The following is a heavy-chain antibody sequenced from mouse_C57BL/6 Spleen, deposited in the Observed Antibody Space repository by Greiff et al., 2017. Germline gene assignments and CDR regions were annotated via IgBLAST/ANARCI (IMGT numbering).Heavy chain of an antibody. Sequence: QVQLQQPGAELVKPGASVKLSCKASGYTFTSYCMQWVKQRPGQGLEWIGEIDPSDSYTNYNQKFKGKATLTVDTSSSTAYMQLSSLTSEDSAVYYGARRVGYYDYLYAIDYWGQGTSVTVSS. CDR1: GYTFTSYC. CDR3: ARRVGYYDYLYAIDY. J-gene: IGHJ4*01. V-gene: IGHV1-50*01. D-gene: IGHD2-4*01. CDR2: IDPSDSYT.